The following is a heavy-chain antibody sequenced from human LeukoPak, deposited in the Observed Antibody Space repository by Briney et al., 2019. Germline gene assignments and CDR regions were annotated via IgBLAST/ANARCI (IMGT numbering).Heavy chain of an antibody. V-gene: IGHV3-21*01. CDR2: ISSSSSYI. D-gene: IGHD5-18*01. Sequence: GGSLRLSCAASGFTFSSYSMNWVRQAPGKGLEWVSSISSSSSYIYYADSVKGRFTISRDNAKNSLYLQMNSLRAEDTAVYYCARGGRGYSYGSGFDPWGQGTLVTVSS. CDR1: GFTFSSYS. CDR3: ARGGRGYSYGSGFDP. J-gene: IGHJ5*02.